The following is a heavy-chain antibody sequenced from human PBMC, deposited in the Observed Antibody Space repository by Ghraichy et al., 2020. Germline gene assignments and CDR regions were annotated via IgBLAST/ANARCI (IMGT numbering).Heavy chain of an antibody. CDR1: GFTFSSYS. V-gene: IGHV3-48*02. D-gene: IGHD6-13*01. CDR2: ISSSSSTI. CDR3: ARDTTGAAGTASFDY. J-gene: IGHJ4*02. Sequence: SCAASGFTFSSYSMNWVRQAPGKGLEWVSYISSSSSTIYYADSVKGRFTISRDNAKNSLYLQMNSLRDEDTAVYYCARDTTGAAGTASFDYWGQGTLVTVSS.